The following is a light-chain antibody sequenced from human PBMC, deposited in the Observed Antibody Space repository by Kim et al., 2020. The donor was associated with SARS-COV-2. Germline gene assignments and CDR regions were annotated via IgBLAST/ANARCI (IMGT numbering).Light chain of an antibody. J-gene: IGLJ2*01. Sequence: AGRAARMTGGRNIMGSKGVHWYRRKPSQAPVLVIYYDGERPSGIPVRVAGSSAANTAALTISRVEAGDEADYYCQVCDSSSDHVVFGGGTQLTV. V-gene: IGLV3-21*04. CDR2: YDG. CDR1: IMGSKG. CDR3: QVCDSSSDHVV.